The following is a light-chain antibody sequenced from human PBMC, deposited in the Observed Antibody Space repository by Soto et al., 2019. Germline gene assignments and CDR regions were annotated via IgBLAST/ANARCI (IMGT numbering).Light chain of an antibody. CDR2: GVS. CDR1: SSDVGGYNY. CDR3: SSYTSRSTLVV. J-gene: IGLJ2*01. V-gene: IGLV2-14*01. Sequence: QSALTQPASVSGSPGQSITISCTGTSSDVGGYNYVSWYQQHPGKAPKLMIYGVSNRPSGVSNRFSGSKSGNTASLTISGLQAEDEADYYCSSYTSRSTLVVFGGGTKVTVL.